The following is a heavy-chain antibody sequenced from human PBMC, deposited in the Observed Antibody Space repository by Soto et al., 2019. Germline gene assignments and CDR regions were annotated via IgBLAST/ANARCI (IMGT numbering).Heavy chain of an antibody. Sequence: ASVKVSCKASGXXXTGYYMQWVRQXXXXXXXWMGWINPNSGSTNYAQKFHGWVTMTRDTSISTAYMELSRLRSDDTAVYFCSRDRRPLLLYSSPLYYFDYWGQGTLVTVSS. V-gene: IGHV1-2*04. CDR1: GXXXTGYY. D-gene: IGHD6-13*01. CDR3: SRDRRPLLLYSSPLYYFDY. CDR2: INPNSGST. J-gene: IGHJ4*02.